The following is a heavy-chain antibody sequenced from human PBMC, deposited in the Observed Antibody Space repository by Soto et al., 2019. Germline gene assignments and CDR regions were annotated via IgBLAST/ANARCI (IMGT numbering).Heavy chain of an antibody. CDR2: INHSGST. J-gene: IGHJ4*02. V-gene: IGHV4-34*01. Sequence: PEETLSLTCAVYGGSFSGYYWSWIRQPPGKGLEWIGEINHSGSTNYNPSLKSRVTISVDTSKNQFSLKLSSVTAADTAVYYCARLYCGGDCYPDYWGQGTLVTVSS. CDR1: GGSFSGYY. CDR3: ARLYCGGDCYPDY. D-gene: IGHD2-21*02.